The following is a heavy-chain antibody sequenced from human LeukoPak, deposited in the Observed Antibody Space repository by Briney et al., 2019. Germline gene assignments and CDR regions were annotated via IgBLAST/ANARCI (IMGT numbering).Heavy chain of an antibody. CDR2: ISGSGGST. V-gene: IGHV3-23*01. D-gene: IGHD5-18*01. J-gene: IGHJ4*02. Sequence: QPGGSLRLSCAASGFTFSSYAMSWVRQAPGKGLEWVSAISGSGGSTYYADSVKGRFTISRDNSKNTVYLQLNNLRVEDTAVYYCARYHTALNYWGQGTLVSASS. CDR3: ARYHTALNY. CDR1: GFTFSSYA.